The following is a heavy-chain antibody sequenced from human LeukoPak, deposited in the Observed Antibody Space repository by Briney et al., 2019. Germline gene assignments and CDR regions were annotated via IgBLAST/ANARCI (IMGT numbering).Heavy chain of an antibody. J-gene: IGHJ3*02. CDR2: INHSGST. CDR3: ARAALRYFDWSLRFSAFDI. Sequence: SETLSLTCAVYGGSFSGYYWSWIRQPPGEGLEWIGEINHSGSTNYNPSPKSRVTISVDTSKNQFSLKLSSVTAADTAVYYCARAALRYFDWSLRFSAFDIWGQGTMVTVSS. D-gene: IGHD3-9*01. CDR1: GGSFSGYY. V-gene: IGHV4-34*01.